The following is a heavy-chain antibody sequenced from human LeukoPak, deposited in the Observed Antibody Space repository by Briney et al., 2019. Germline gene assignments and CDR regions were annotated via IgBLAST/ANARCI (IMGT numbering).Heavy chain of an antibody. D-gene: IGHD5-18*01. Sequence: GGSLRLSCAASGFTFVSYAMTWVPQAPGKGLEWVSAINGGGDTTYYADSVKGRFTISRDKSKNTMYLQMNSLRAEDTALYYCAKALDTYGYMRFDFWGQGTLVTVSS. CDR3: AKALDTYGYMRFDF. J-gene: IGHJ4*02. V-gene: IGHV3-23*01. CDR1: GFTFVSYA. CDR2: INGGGDTT.